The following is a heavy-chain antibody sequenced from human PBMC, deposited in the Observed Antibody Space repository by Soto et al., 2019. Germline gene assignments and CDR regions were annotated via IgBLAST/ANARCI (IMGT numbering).Heavy chain of an antibody. D-gene: IGHD4-17*01. CDR1: GFTFSGYA. CDR3: ARANYGDYHDY. V-gene: IGHV3-30-3*01. CDR2: MSYNGGTI. J-gene: IGHJ4*02. Sequence: QVQLVESGGGVVQPGRSLRLSCEASGFTFSGYALHWVRQAPGKGLEWVAVMSYNGGTIYYADSVKGRFTISRDNSKNTLYLQLTSLRAEDTAVYYCARANYGDYHDYWGQGTLDTVSS.